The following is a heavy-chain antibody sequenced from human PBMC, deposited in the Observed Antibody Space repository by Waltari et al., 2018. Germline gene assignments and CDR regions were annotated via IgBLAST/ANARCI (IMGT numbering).Heavy chain of an antibody. Sequence: EVPLVESGGGLVKPGGSLRLSCAASGFAFSSSTMTWLRQAPGKGLGWVSSITNTGSYIYYADSVKGRFTISRDNARNSVYLQMNSLTVEDTAVYYCAGEFCSGDGSSDYWGLGTLVTVS. CDR1: GFAFSSST. CDR2: ITNTGSYI. J-gene: IGHJ4*02. V-gene: IGHV3-21*01. CDR3: AGEFCSGDGSSDY. D-gene: IGHD2-15*01.